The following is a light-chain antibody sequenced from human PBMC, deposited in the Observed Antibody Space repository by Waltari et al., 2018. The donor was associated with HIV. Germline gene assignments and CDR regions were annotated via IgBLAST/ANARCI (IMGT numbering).Light chain of an antibody. V-gene: IGLV2-14*01. CDR2: EVS. Sequence: QSALTQPASVSGSPGQSITISCTGTSSDIGGYKYVSWYQQQPGKAPKVMISEVSNRPSGVSKRFSGSKSGNTASLTISGLQAEDEADYYCSSYTTSSTWVFGGGTKLTVL. CDR1: SSDIGGYKY. CDR3: SSYTTSSTWV. J-gene: IGLJ3*02.